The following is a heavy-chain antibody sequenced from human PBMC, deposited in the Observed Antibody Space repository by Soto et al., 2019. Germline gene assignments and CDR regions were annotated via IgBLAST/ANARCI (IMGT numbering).Heavy chain of an antibody. Sequence: VQLQQWGAGLLKPSETLSLTCAVYGGSFSGYCWSWIRQTPGERLEWVGDICHGGGANYNPSLKSRVSFSMDPSKNQCSRKLNSVMAADTAVYYCAGYSNSWSKYVKHWGRGSLVTVSS. V-gene: IGHV4-34*01. J-gene: IGHJ1*01. CDR2: ICHGGGA. CDR3: AGYSNSWSKYVKH. D-gene: IGHD6-13*01. CDR1: GGSFSGYC.